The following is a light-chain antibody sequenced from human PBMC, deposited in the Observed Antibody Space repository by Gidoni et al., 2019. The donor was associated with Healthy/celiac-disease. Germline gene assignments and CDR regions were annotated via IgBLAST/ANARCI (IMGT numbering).Light chain of an antibody. J-gene: IGLJ1*01. V-gene: IGLV2-14*01. Sequence: QSALTQPASVSGSPGQSITISCTGTSSAVGGYKYVSWYQQHPGKAHKLMIYEVSNRPSWVSNRFSGSKSGNTASLTISGLQADDEADYYCSSYTSSSPFVFGTGTKVTVL. CDR2: EVS. CDR1: SSAVGGYKY. CDR3: SSYTSSSPFV.